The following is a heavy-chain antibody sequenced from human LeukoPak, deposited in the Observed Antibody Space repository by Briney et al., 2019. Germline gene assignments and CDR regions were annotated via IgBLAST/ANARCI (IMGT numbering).Heavy chain of an antibody. CDR1: GGSISSYY. J-gene: IGHJ3*02. CDR3: ARDVLRYFDWPLDAFDI. V-gene: IGHV4-59*12. D-gene: IGHD3-9*01. Sequence: SETLSLTCTVSGGSISSYYWSWIRQPPGKGLEWIGYIYYSGSTNYNPSLKSRVTISLDTSKNQFSLKLSSVTAADTAVYYCARDVLRYFDWPLDAFDIWGQGTMVTVSS. CDR2: IYYSGST.